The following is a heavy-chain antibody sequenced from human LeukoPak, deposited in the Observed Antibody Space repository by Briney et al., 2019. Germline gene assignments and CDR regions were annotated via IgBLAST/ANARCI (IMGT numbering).Heavy chain of an antibody. CDR2: IKNKTDGGTT. CDR1: GFIFSSAW. D-gene: IGHD3-3*01. V-gene: IGHV3-15*01. J-gene: IGHJ3*02. CDR3: TTDHGYHPQVLRFLEWLPHDAFDI. Sequence: KSGGSLRLSCAASGFIFSSAWMTWVRQAPGKGLEWVGHIKNKTDGGTTDYAAPVKGRFTISRDDSKNTLYLQMNSLKTEDTAVYYCTTDHGYHPQVLRFLEWLPHDAFDIWGQGTMVTVSS.